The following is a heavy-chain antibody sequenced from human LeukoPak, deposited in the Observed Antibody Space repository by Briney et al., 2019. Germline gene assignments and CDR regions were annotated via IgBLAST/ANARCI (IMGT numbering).Heavy chain of an antibody. Sequence: ASVKVSCKASGFTFTSYYMHWVRQAPGQGLEWMGWINTNTGNPTYAQGFTGRFVFSLDTSVSTAYLQISSLKAEDTAVYYCARDLRVLRGSYYNPYFDYWGQGTLVTVSS. CDR3: ARDLRVLRGSYYNPYFDY. CDR1: GFTFTSYY. V-gene: IGHV7-4-1*02. D-gene: IGHD3-10*01. CDR2: INTNTGNP. J-gene: IGHJ4*02.